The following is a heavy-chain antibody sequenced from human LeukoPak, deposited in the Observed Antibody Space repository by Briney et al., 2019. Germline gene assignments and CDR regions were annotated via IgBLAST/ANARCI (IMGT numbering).Heavy chain of an antibody. J-gene: IGHJ6*03. CDR2: IIPILGIA. V-gene: IGHV1-69*02. Sequence: ASVKVSCKASGGSFSSYTISWVRQAPGQGLEWMGRIIPILGIAKYAQKFQGRVTITADKSTSTAYMELSSLRSEDTAVYYCAILEVVVPAAIRYYYYYMDVWGKGTTVTVSS. CDR3: AILEVVVPAAIRYYYYYMDV. D-gene: IGHD2-2*02. CDR1: GGSFSSYT.